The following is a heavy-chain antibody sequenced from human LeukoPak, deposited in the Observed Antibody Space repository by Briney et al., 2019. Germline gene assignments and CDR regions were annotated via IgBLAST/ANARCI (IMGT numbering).Heavy chain of an antibody. Sequence: SETLSLTCTVSGGSISSYYWSWIRQPPGKGLEWIGYIHYSGSTNYNPSLKSRVSISVDTSKNQFSLKLSSVIAADAAVYYCASYSGSYRYFDFWGQGTLVTVSS. J-gene: IGHJ4*02. V-gene: IGHV4-59*01. D-gene: IGHD1-26*01. CDR3: ASYSGSYRYFDF. CDR1: GGSISSYY. CDR2: IHYSGST.